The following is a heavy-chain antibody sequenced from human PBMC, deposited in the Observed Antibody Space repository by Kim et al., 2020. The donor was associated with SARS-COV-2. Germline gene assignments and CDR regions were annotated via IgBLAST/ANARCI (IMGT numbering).Heavy chain of an antibody. Sequence: ASVKVSCKASGYTFISYGISWVRQASGQGLEWMGWISGYNGNTNYEQKLQGRVTMTTDTSTSTAYMDLRSLRSDDTAVYYCARGRDYYFDYWGQGTLVTVSS. J-gene: IGHJ4*02. CDR1: GYTFISYG. CDR2: ISGYNGNT. CDR3: ARGRDYYFDY. V-gene: IGHV1-18*01.